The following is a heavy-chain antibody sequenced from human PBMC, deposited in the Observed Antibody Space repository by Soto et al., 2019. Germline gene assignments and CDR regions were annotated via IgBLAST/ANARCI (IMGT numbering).Heavy chain of an antibody. CDR3: ARCPHLEPRFDY. Sequence: QVQLQESGPGLVKPSQTLSLTCTVSGGSISSGGYSWSWIRQHPGKGLEWIGYIYYSGSTYYNPSLTSRVTISVDTSKNQFSLKLSSVTAADTAVYFCARCPHLEPRFDYWCQGTLVTVSS. J-gene: IGHJ4*02. CDR2: IYYSGST. CDR1: GGSISSGGYS. V-gene: IGHV4-31*03. D-gene: IGHD1-1*01.